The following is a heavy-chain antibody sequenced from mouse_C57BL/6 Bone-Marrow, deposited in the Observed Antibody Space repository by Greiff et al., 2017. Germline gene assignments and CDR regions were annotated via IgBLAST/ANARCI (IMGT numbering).Heavy chain of an antibody. V-gene: IGHV1-52*01. J-gene: IGHJ2*01. CDR3: ARGNYYFHFDD. Sequence: QVQLKQPGAELVRPGSSVKLSCKASGYTFTSYWMHWVKQRPIQGLEWIGNIDPSDSETHYNQKFKDKATLTVDKSSSTAYMQLSSLTSEDSAVYYCARGNYYFHFDDWGQGTTLTVSS. D-gene: IGHD1-1*01. CDR1: GYTFTSYW. CDR2: IDPSDSET.